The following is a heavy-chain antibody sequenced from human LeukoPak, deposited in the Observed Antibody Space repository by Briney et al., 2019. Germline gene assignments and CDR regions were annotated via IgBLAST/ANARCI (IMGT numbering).Heavy chain of an antibody. J-gene: IGHJ4*02. CDR3: AKTDYYDSSGYYYDGATFDY. D-gene: IGHD3-22*01. Sequence: GGSLRLSCAASGFTFSSYSMNWVRQAPGKGLEWVLYISSSSTIYYADSVKGRFTISRDNAKNSLYLQMNSLRAEDTAVYYCAKTDYYDSSGYYYDGATFDYWGQGTLVTVSS. V-gene: IGHV3-48*01. CDR2: ISSSSTI. CDR1: GFTFSSYS.